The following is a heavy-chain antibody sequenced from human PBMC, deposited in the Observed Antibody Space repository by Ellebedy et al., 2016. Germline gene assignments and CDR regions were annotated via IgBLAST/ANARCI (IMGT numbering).Heavy chain of an antibody. Sequence: GGSLRLSXAASGFTFSSYWMSWVRQAPGKGLEWVANIKQDGSEKYYVDSVKGRFTISRDNAKNSLYLQMNSLRAEDTAVYYCARVPTVTTLLKYYYGMDVWGQGTTVTVSS. J-gene: IGHJ6*02. V-gene: IGHV3-7*03. CDR3: ARVPTVTTLLKYYYGMDV. CDR2: IKQDGSEK. CDR1: GFTFSSYW. D-gene: IGHD4-17*01.